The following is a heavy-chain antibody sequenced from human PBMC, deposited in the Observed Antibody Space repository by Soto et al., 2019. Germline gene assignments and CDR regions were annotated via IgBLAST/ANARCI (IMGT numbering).Heavy chain of an antibody. CDR1: GGSISSSSYY. V-gene: IGHV4-39*01. CDR3: ARHKTVRIPHPHKKQMIDY. D-gene: IGHD4-17*01. J-gene: IGHJ4*02. CDR2: IYYSGST. Sequence: NPSETLSLTCTVSGGSISSSSYYWGWIRQPPGKGLEWIGSIYYSGSTYYNPSLKSRVTISVDTSKNQFSLKLSSVTAADTAVYYCARHKTVRIPHPHKKQMIDYWGQGTLVTVSS.